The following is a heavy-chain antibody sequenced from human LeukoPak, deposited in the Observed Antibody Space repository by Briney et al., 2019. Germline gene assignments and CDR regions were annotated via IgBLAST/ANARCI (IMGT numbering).Heavy chain of an antibody. CDR3: ARHVSPGYSRSWYED. V-gene: IGHV5-51*01. CDR1: GYTFTNYW. Sequence: GESLKISCKGSGYTFTNYWILWVRQMPGKGLEWMGIIYPGDSDTRYNPSFQGQVTISADKSLRTAYLQWSSLEASDNGIYFCARHVSPGYSRSWYEDWGQGTLVTVSS. D-gene: IGHD6-13*01. J-gene: IGHJ4*02. CDR2: IYPGDSDT.